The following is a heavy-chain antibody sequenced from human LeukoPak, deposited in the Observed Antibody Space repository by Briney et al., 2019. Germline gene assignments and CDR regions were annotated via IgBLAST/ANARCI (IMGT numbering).Heavy chain of an antibody. D-gene: IGHD7-27*01. CDR2: ISYDGNNK. CDR3: ARDERKTRAPGY. V-gene: IGHV3-30-3*01. Sequence: GGSLRLSCAASGFTFSNYAMHWVRQAPGKGLEWVAVISYDGNNKYDADSVKGRFTISRDNSKNTLYLQMNSLRAEDTAVYYCARDERKTRAPGYWGQGTLVTVSS. J-gene: IGHJ4*02. CDR1: GFTFSNYA.